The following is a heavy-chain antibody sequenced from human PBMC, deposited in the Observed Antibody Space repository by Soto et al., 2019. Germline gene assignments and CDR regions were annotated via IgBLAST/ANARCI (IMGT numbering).Heavy chain of an antibody. CDR2: IYYSGST. J-gene: IGHJ4*02. CDR1: GGSISSSSYY. D-gene: IGHD6-13*01. Sequence: SETLSLTCTVSGGSISSSSYYWGWIRQPPGKGLEWIGSIYYSGSTYYNPSLKSRVTISVDTSKNQFSLKLSSVTAADTAVYYCAKERYSSSWYRNRNYFDYWGQGTLVTVSS. V-gene: IGHV4-39*01. CDR3: AKERYSSSWYRNRNYFDY.